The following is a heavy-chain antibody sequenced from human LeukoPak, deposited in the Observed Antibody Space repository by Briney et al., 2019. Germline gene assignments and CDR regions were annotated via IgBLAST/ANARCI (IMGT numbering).Heavy chain of an antibody. CDR3: AREGDTAMDTGIDY. CDR1: GFTFTSYA. CDR2: ISYDGSNK. Sequence: PGGSLRLSCAASGFTFTSYAMHWVRQAPGKGLEWVAVISYDGSNKYYADSVKGRFTISRDNSKNTLYLQMNSLRAEDTAVYYCAREGDTAMDTGIDYWGQGTLVTVSS. V-gene: IGHV3-30-3*01. J-gene: IGHJ4*02. D-gene: IGHD5-18*01.